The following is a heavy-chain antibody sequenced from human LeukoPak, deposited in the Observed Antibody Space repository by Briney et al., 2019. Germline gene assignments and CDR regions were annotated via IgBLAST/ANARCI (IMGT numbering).Heavy chain of an antibody. V-gene: IGHV4-31*03. D-gene: IGHD3-10*01. CDR3: ARAAVVRGALDY. Sequence: SETLSLTCTVSGGSISSGGYYWSWIRQHPGKGLEWIGYIYYSGSTYYNPSLKSRVTISVDTSKNQFSLKLSSVTAADTAVYYCARAAVVRGALDYWGQGTLVTVSS. CDR2: IYYSGST. CDR1: GGSISSGGYY. J-gene: IGHJ4*02.